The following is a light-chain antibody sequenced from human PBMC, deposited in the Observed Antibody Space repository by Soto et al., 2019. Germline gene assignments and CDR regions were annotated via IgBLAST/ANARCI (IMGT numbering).Light chain of an antibody. J-gene: IGLJ1*01. CDR1: SSDVGAYTY. CDR2: GVT. V-gene: IGLV2-8*01. CDR3: CSYVGARTYV. Sequence: QSVLTQPPSASGSPGQSVTISCTGASSDVGAYTYVSWYQQHPGKAPKLMIYGVTERPSGVPDRFSGSKSGNTASLTVSGLQTEDEANYYCCSYVGARTYVFGTGTKVTVL.